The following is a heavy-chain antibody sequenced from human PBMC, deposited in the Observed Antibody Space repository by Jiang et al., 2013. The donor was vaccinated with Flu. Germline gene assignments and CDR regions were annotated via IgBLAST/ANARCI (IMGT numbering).Heavy chain of an antibody. D-gene: IGHD6-13*01. V-gene: IGHV2-5*02. Sequence: KPTQTLTLTCTVSGFSLSTGGEGVGWIRQPPGKALEWLALIYWDNDKRYSPSLKNRLTISKDTSRNQVVLTMTNMDPVDTATYYCAHNSRAFYYYGLDVWGQGTTVSVSS. CDR2: IYWDNDK. J-gene: IGHJ6*02. CDR1: GFSLSTGGEG. CDR3: AHNSRAFYYYGLDV.